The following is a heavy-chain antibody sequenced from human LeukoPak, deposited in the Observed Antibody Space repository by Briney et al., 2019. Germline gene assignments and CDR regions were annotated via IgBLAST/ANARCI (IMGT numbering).Heavy chain of an antibody. CDR3: ARERGGHDYGGYPWGYYYYIDV. D-gene: IGHD4-23*01. V-gene: IGHV1-69*05. Sequence: GASVKVSCKASGGTFSSYAISWVRQAPGQGLEWMGGIIPIFGTANYAQKFQGRVTITTDESTSTAYMELSSLRSEDTAVYYCARERGGHDYGGYPWGYYYYIDVWGKGTTVTVSS. CDR2: IIPIFGTA. J-gene: IGHJ6*03. CDR1: GGTFSSYA.